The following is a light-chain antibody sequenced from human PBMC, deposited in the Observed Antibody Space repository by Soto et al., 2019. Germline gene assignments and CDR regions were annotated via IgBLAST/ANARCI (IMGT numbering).Light chain of an antibody. V-gene: IGLV2-8*01. CDR1: SNDVGGYNF. Sequence: QSALTQPPSASGSPGQSVTISCTGTSNDVGGYNFVSWYQHHPGKAPKLIIYEVTKRPSGVPNRFSGSKSGNTASLTVSGLKAEDEADYYCNSYAGSNTYVFGTGTKLTVL. CDR2: EVT. CDR3: NSYAGSNTYV. J-gene: IGLJ1*01.